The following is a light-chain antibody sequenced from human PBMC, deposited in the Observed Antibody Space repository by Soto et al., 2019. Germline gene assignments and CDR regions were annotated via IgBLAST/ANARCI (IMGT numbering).Light chain of an antibody. Sequence: DIVVTQSPDSLSLSLGERATINCRSSQILLHTSVNKNYLAWYQQKPGQPPKLLIYWTSFRESGVPDRFTGSGSGTDFTLTISSLQAEDVAVYYCHQYYSSPWTFSQGTKVDIK. CDR3: HQYYSSPWT. CDR2: WTS. V-gene: IGKV4-1*01. CDR1: QILLHTSVNKNY. J-gene: IGKJ1*01.